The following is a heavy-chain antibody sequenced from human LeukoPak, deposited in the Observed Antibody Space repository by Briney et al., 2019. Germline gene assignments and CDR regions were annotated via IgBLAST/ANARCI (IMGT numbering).Heavy chain of an antibody. CDR1: GFTFSSYV. D-gene: IGHD3-16*01. V-gene: IGHV3-23*01. CDR2: IGGNGGST. J-gene: IGHJ4*02. Sequence: GGSLRLSCAASGFTFSSYVMTWVRQAPGKGLDWVSTIGGNGGSTYYAASVKGRLTISRDNSKNTLYLQMNSLKTEDTAVYYCTTDLKELWGIIAKDYWGQGTLVTVSS. CDR3: TTDLKELWGIIAKDY.